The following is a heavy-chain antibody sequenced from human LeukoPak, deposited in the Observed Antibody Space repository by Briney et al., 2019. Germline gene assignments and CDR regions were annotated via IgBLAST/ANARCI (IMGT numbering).Heavy chain of an antibody. D-gene: IGHD3-22*01. CDR3: AAGNYYDSSGYYY. V-gene: IGHV1-58*01. Sequence: SVTVSFKASGFTFTNSAVQWVRQARGQRLEWIGWIVVGSGNTNYAQKFQERVTITRDMSTSTAYMELSSLRSEGTAVYYCAAGNYYDSSGYYYWGQGTLVTVSS. CDR1: GFTFTNSA. J-gene: IGHJ4*02. CDR2: IVVGSGNT.